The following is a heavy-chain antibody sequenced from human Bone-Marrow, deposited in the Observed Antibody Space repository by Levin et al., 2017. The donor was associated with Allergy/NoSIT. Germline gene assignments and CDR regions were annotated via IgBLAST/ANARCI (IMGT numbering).Heavy chain of an antibody. V-gene: IGHV5-51*01. J-gene: IGHJ6*02. CDR2: MQPGDSET. CDR3: ARSHWGLDV. CDR1: GYTFTNFW. D-gene: IGHD3-16*01. Sequence: RGESLKISCKCSGYTFTNFWIAWVRQMPGKGLEWMAIMQPGDSETRYSPSFQGQVTMSVDKSITTAYLQWNSLRASDTAVYYCARSHWGLDVWGQGTTVTVSS.